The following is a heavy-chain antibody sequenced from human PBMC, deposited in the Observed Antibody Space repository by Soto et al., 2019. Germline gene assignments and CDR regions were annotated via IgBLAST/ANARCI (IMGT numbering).Heavy chain of an antibody. J-gene: IGHJ5*02. CDR1: GFTFSTYA. Sequence: GGSLRLSSATSGFTFSTYAMHWVRQAPGKGLEYVSAISSNGRSTYYANSVKGRFTISRDNSKNTLYLQMDSLRAEDMAVYYCARRVVDDSSGYGFDPWGQGTLVTVSS. D-gene: IGHD3-22*01. V-gene: IGHV3-64*01. CDR2: ISSNGRST. CDR3: ARRVVDDSSGYGFDP.